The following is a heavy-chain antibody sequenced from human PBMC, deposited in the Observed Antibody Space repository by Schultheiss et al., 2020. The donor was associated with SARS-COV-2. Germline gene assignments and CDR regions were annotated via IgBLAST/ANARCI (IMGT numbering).Heavy chain of an antibody. Sequence: SETLSLTCAVYGGSFSGYYWRWIRQPPAKGLEWIGEINHSGSTNYNPSLKSRVTISVDTSKKQFSLKLSSVTAADTAVYYRASDLFRHNSSSFDYWGQGTLITVSS. V-gene: IGHV4-34*01. CDR2: INHSGST. CDR1: GGSFSGYY. CDR3: ASDLFRHNSSSFDY. J-gene: IGHJ4*02. D-gene: IGHD6-6*01.